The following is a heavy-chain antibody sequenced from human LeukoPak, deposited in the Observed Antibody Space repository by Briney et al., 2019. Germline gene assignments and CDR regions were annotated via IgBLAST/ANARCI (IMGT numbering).Heavy chain of an antibody. J-gene: IGHJ1*01. D-gene: IGHD3-22*01. CDR1: GGSISSSSYY. Sequence: SETLSLTCTVSGGSISSSSYYWGWIRQPPGKGLEWIGSIYYSGSTYYNPSLKSRVTISVDTSKNQFSLKLSSVTAADTAVYYCARGYYYNSSGYSLFYFQHWGQGTLVTVSS. CDR2: IYYSGST. V-gene: IGHV4-39*01. CDR3: ARGYYYNSSGYSLFYFQH.